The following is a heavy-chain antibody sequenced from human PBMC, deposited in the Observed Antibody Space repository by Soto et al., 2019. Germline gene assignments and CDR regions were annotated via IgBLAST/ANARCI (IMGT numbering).Heavy chain of an antibody. CDR1: GGTFSSYA. J-gene: IGHJ3*02. D-gene: IGHD3-16*02. CDR2: IIPIFGTA. V-gene: IGHV1-69*01. CDR3: ARGDYVWGSYRANYDAFDI. Sequence: QVQLVQSGAEVKKPGSSVKVSCMASGGTFSSYAISWVRQAPGQGLEWMGGIIPIFGTANYAQKFQGRVTITADESTSTAYMELSSLRSEDTAVYYCARGDYVWGSYRANYDAFDIWGQGTMVTVSS.